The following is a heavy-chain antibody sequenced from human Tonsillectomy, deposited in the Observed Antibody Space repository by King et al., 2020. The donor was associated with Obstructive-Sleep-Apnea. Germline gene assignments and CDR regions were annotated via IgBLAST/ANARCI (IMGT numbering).Heavy chain of an antibody. J-gene: IGHJ4*02. CDR1: GGSISSSSYY. D-gene: IGHD3-10*01. CDR2: IYYSGST. V-gene: IGHV4-39*07. Sequence: LQLQESGPGLVKPSETLSLTCTVSGGSISSSSYYWGWIRQPPGKGLEWIGSIYYSGSTYYNTSLKSRVTTSVDTSKKQFSLKLSSVTAADTAVYYCARDPMIRGVLGLWGQGTLVTVSS. CDR3: ARDPMIRGVLGL.